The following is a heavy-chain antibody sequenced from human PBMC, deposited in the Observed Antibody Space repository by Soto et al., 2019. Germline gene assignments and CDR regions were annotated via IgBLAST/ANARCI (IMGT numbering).Heavy chain of an antibody. J-gene: IGHJ6*01. D-gene: IGHD1-1*01. CDR1: GDTFRSYA. CDR3: ATSLCHTTACPHPTYDYFAMDV. CDR2: IIPFLRTP. V-gene: IGHV1-69*01. Sequence: QVQLVQSGPEVKKPGSSVKVSCESSGDTFRSYAMSWVRQAPGQGLEWMGGIIPFLRTPNYSQKFQGRVTITADESTRTTYMELRGLSSQATAIYFCATSLCHTTACPHPTYDYFAMDVLGPGTTVTVSS.